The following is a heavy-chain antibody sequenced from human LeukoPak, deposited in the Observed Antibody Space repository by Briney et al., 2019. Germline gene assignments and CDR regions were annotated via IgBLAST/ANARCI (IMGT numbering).Heavy chain of an antibody. Sequence: GGSLRLSCAASGFTFSSYAMSWVRQAPGKGLEWASFISSSSSYIYYADSVKGRFTVSRDNAKNSLYLQMNSLRAEDTAVYYCARGEWSSSPFDYWGQGTLVTVSS. CDR2: ISSSSSYI. CDR3: ARGEWSSSPFDY. J-gene: IGHJ4*02. CDR1: GFTFSSYA. D-gene: IGHD6-6*01. V-gene: IGHV3-21*01.